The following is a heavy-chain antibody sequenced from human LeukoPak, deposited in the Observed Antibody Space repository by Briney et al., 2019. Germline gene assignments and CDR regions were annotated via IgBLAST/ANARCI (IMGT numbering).Heavy chain of an antibody. CDR1: GFTFSSYA. V-gene: IGHV3-23*01. D-gene: IGHD2-2*01. CDR3: ATSSGGYCSSTSCYAGY. CDR2: ISGSTGST. Sequence: GGSLRLSCAASGFTFSSYAMSWVRQAPGKGLDWVSAISGSTGSTYYADSVKGRFTISRDNSKNTLYLQMNSLRAEDTAVYYCATSSGGYCSSTSCYAGYWGQGTLVTVSS. J-gene: IGHJ4*02.